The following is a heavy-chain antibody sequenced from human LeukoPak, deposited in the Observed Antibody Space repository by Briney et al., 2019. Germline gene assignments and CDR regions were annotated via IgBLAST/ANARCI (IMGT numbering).Heavy chain of an antibody. CDR2: INPSGGST. V-gene: IGHV1-46*01. J-gene: IGHJ5*02. D-gene: IGHD2-2*01. CDR1: GYTFTGYY. CDR3: ARANSDIVVVPAAIAPFDP. Sequence: ASVKVSCKASGYTFTGYYMHWVRQAPGQGLEWMGIINPSGGSTSYAQKFQGRVTMTRDTSTSTVYMELSSLRSEDTAVYYCARANSDIVVVPAAIAPFDPWGQGTLVTVSS.